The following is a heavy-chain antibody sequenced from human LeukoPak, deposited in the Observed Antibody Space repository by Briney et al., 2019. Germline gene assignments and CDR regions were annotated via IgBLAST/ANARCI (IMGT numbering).Heavy chain of an antibody. Sequence: SETLSLTCTLSGGSISIYRWSWIRQPVGKGLEWMGRIDTSGNTNYNPSLNGRVTMSVDTSKTQFYLNLRSVTAADTAVYYCARGIVRGVTAPDIWGQGTMVTVSS. CDR2: IDTSGNT. V-gene: IGHV4-4*07. D-gene: IGHD3-10*01. J-gene: IGHJ3*02. CDR3: ARGIVRGVTAPDI. CDR1: GGSISIYR.